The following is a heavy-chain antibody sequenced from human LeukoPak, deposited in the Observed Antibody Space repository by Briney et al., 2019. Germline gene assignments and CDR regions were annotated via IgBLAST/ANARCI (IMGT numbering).Heavy chain of an antibody. J-gene: IGHJ4*02. V-gene: IGHV4-59*08. D-gene: IGHD6-13*01. CDR3: ARQNPAAAGQGLDY. Sequence: SETLSLTCSVSGGSITGYYWSWIRQPPGKGLEWIGYIHYSGVTNYNPSLKSRVTISVDTSRNQFSLNLRSVTATDTAVYYCARQNPAAAGQGLDYWGQGALVTVSS. CDR1: GGSITGYY. CDR2: IHYSGVT.